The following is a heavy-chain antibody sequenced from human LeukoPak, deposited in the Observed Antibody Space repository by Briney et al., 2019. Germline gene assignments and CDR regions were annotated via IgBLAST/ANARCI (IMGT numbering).Heavy chain of an antibody. CDR3: AKSSGSYHRYFDY. CDR1: GLTVSSNY. Sequence: PGGSLRLSCAASGLTVSSNYMSWVRQAPGKGLEWVSVIYSGGSTYYADSVQSRFTISRDSFKNTLNFQMNSLRAEDTAVYYCAKSSGSYHRYFDYWGQGTLVTVSS. J-gene: IGHJ4*02. CDR2: IYSGGST. V-gene: IGHV3-66*01. D-gene: IGHD3-10*01.